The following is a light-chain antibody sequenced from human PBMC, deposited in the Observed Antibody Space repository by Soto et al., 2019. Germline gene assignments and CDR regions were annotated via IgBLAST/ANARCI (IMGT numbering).Light chain of an antibody. Sequence: QSVLTQPASVSGSPGQSITISCTGTSSDVGGYNYVSWYQQHPGKAPKLMIYDVSNRPSGVSNRFSGSKSGNTASLTISGLQADDEADYYCSSYPSSSSYAFGTGTKVTVL. CDR2: DVS. CDR1: SSDVGGYNY. J-gene: IGLJ1*01. CDR3: SSYPSSSSYA. V-gene: IGLV2-14*01.